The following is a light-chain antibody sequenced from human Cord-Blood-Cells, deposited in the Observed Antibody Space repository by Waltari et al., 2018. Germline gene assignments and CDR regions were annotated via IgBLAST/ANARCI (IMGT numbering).Light chain of an antibody. Sequence: QSALTQPASVSGSPGQSITISCTGTSSDVGGYNYVSWYQQHPGKAPKLMIYDVSNRTSGVSNRFSGSKSGNTASLTISGLQAEDDADYYCSSYTSSSTLVFGGGTKLTVL. CDR3: SSYTSSSTLV. V-gene: IGLV2-14*01. J-gene: IGLJ2*01. CDR2: DVS. CDR1: SSDVGGYNY.